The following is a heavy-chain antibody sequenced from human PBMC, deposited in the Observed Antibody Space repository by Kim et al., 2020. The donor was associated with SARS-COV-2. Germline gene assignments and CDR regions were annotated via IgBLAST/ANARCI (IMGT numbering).Heavy chain of an antibody. V-gene: IGHV1-3*01. D-gene: IGHD2-15*01. CDR3: ARDYPFWVAATLYYYYGMDV. CDR1: GYTFTSYA. Sequence: ASVKVSCKASGYTFTSYAMHWVRQAPGQRLEWMGWINAGNGNTKYSQKFQGRVTITRDTSASTAYMELSSLRSEDTAVYYCARDYPFWVAATLYYYYGMDVWGQGTTVTVSS. CDR2: INAGNGNT. J-gene: IGHJ6*02.